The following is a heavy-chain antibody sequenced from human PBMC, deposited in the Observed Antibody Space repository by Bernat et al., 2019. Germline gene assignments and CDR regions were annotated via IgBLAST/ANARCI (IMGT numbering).Heavy chain of an antibody. CDR1: GFTFSDYY. V-gene: IGHV3-11*05. CDR3: ARGASTSAPYMDV. CDR2: ISSSSSYT. J-gene: IGHJ6*03. Sequence: QVQLVESGGGLVKPGGSLRLSCAASGFTFSDYYMSWIRQAPGRGLDWVSYISSSSSYTNYADSVKSRFTISRDNAKNSLYLQMNSLSAEDTAVYYCARGASTSAPYMDVWGKGTTVTVSS.